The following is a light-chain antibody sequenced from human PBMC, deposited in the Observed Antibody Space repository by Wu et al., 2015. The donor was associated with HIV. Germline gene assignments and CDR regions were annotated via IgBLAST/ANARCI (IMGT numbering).Light chain of an antibody. CDR1: QSVSSY. CDR2: DAS. J-gene: IGKJ1*01. Sequence: EIVLTQSPATLSLSPGERATLSCRASQSVSSYLAWYQQKPGQAPRLLIYDASNRATGIPARFSGSGSGTEFTLTISSMQSEDLAVYYCQHYSDWQTFGQGTKVEIK. CDR3: QHYSDWQT. V-gene: IGKV3-11*01.